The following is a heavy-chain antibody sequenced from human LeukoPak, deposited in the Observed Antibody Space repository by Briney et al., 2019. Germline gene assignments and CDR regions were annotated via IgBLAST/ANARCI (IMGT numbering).Heavy chain of an antibody. CDR3: ARHYGRPYYYYGMDV. CDR2: ISSNGSTI. D-gene: IGHD3-16*01. J-gene: IGHJ6*04. CDR1: GFTFSSYE. Sequence: GGSLRLSCAASGFTFSSYEMNWVRQAPGKGLEWVSYISSNGSTIYYADSVKGRFTISRDNAKNSLYLQMNSLRAEDTAVYYCARHYGRPYYYYGMDVWGKGTTVTVSS. V-gene: IGHV3-48*03.